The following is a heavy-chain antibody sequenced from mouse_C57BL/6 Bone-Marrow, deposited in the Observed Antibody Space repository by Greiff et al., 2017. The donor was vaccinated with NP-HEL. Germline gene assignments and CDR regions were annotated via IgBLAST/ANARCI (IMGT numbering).Heavy chain of an antibody. V-gene: IGHV14-4*01. J-gene: IGHJ3*01. CDR3: TTYYDGYHWFAY. D-gene: IGHD2-3*01. Sequence: EVKLMESGAELVRPGASVKLSCTASGFNIKDDYMHWVKQRPEQGLEWIGWIDPENGDTEYASKFQGKATITADTSSNTAYLQLSSLTSEDTAVYYCTTYYDGYHWFAYWGQGTLVTVSA. CDR2: IDPENGDT. CDR1: GFNIKDDY.